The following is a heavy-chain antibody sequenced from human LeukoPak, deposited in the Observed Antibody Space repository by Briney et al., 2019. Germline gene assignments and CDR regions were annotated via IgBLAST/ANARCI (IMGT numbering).Heavy chain of an antibody. CDR3: ARDRVEYSYAHNFDY. J-gene: IGHJ4*02. CDR2: SIPIYGTA. CDR1: GGTVSSYA. Sequence: SVKVSCKASGGTVSSYAISWVRQAPGQGLEWMGRSIPIYGTANYAQKFQGRVTITTDEFTSTAYMELSSLRSEDTAVYYCARDRVEYSYAHNFDYWGQGTLVTVSS. D-gene: IGHD5-18*01. V-gene: IGHV1-69*05.